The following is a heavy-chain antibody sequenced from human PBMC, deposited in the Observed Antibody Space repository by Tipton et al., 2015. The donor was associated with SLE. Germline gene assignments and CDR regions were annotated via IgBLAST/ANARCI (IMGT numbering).Heavy chain of an antibody. D-gene: IGHD6-6*01. CDR2: IFYSGST. CDR1: GGSISGYY. Sequence: TLPLTCTASGGSISGYYWSWIRQPPGKGLEWIGCIFYSGSTDYNPSLKSRVTISLDTSKNQFSLKLSSVTAADTAVYYCARGSARAHAFDIWGQGTMVTVSS. CDR3: ARGSARAHAFDI. V-gene: IGHV4-59*08. J-gene: IGHJ3*02.